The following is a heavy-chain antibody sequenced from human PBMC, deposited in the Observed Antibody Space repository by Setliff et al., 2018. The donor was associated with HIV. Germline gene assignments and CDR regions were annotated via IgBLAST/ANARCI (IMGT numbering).Heavy chain of an antibody. CDR1: GGSISSGSYY. D-gene: IGHD4-17*01. J-gene: IGHJ6*03. CDR2: IYTSGST. CDR3: ARAYGDYGHYYYYLDV. Sequence: SETLSLTCTVSGGSISSGSYYWSWIRQPAGKGLEWIGHIYTSGSTNYNPSLKSRVAISVDMSKNQFSLRLNSVTAADTAVYYCARAYGDYGHYYYYLDVWGKGTTVTVS. V-gene: IGHV4-61*09.